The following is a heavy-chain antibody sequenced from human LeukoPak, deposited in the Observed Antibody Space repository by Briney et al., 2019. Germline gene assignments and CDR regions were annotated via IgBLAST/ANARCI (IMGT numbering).Heavy chain of an antibody. CDR1: GFTFSSYS. CDR3: AREEYCSGGSCCSDLETYYMDV. D-gene: IGHD2-15*01. J-gene: IGHJ6*03. Sequence: PWGSLRLSCAASGFTFSSYSMNWVRQAPGKGLEWVAFIQYSEVNKFYADSVKGRFTISRDNAKNSLYLQMNSLRAEDTAVYYCAREEYCSGGSCCSDLETYYMDVWGKGTTVTVSS. V-gene: IGHV3-30*02. CDR2: IQYSEVNK.